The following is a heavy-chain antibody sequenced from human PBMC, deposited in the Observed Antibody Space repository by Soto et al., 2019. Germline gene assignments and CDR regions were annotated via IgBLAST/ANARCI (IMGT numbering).Heavy chain of an antibody. D-gene: IGHD3-3*01. CDR1: GFSLSTSGAA. CDR2: IYWDGDK. Sequence: QINLIESGPTLVKPTQTLTLTCTFYGFSLSTSGAAVGWVRQPPGRALEWLALIYWDGDKRYNASLGNRLTITKDTSMNQVVLTLTNVDPADTAKYYCAHRATMTIFGLIIDNGIWFDPWGQGTRVIVSS. CDR3: AHRATMTIFGLIIDNGIWFDP. V-gene: IGHV2-5*02. J-gene: IGHJ5*02.